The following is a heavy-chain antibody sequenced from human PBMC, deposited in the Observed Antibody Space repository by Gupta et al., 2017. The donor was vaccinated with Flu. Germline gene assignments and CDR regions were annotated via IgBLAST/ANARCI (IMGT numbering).Heavy chain of an antibody. Sequence: QVQLQESGPGLVKPSQTLSLTCTVSGGSISSGGYYWSWIRQPPGKGLEWIGYIYYSGSTYYNPSLKSRVTISVDTSKNQFSLKLSSVTAADTAVYYCARTHHSAGLLQYYYGMDVWGQGTTVTVSS. V-gene: IGHV4-31*03. CDR1: GGSISSGGYY. CDR2: IYYSGST. CDR3: ARTHHSAGLLQYYYGMDV. D-gene: IGHD2-15*01. J-gene: IGHJ6*02.